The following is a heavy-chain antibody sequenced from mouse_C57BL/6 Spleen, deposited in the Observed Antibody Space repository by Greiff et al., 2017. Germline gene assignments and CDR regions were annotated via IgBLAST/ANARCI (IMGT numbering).Heavy chain of an antibody. J-gene: IGHJ2*01. Sequence: EVMLVESGAELVRPGASVKLSCTASGFNIKDDYMHWVKQRPEQGLEWIGWIDPENGDTEYASKFQGKATITADKSSNTAYLQLSSLTSEDTAVYYCTTSTYGSSYYFDYWGQGTTLTVSS. D-gene: IGHD1-1*01. V-gene: IGHV14-4*01. CDR3: TTSTYGSSYYFDY. CDR2: IDPENGDT. CDR1: GFNIKDDY.